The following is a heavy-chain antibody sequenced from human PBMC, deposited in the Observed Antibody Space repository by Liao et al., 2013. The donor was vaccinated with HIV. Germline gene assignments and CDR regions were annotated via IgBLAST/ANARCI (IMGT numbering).Heavy chain of an antibody. D-gene: IGHD2-15*01. CDR3: ARGRVVSPSRLVWFDP. CDR2: IYSSGSA. V-gene: IGHV4-4*07. Sequence: QVQLQESGPGLVKPSETLSLTCTVSGGSISSYYWSWIRQPAGKGLEWIGRIYSSGSANYNPSLKSRVTMSVDTSKNQFSLKLSSVTAADTAVYYCARGRVVSPSRLVWFDPWGQGALVTVSS. CDR1: GGSISSYY. J-gene: IGHJ5*02.